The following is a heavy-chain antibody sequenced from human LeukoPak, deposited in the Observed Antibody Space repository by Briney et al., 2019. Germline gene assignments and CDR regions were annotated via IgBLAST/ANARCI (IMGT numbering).Heavy chain of an antibody. V-gene: IGHV3-23*01. Sequence: PGGSLRLSCAASGFTFSSYELNWVRQAPGKGVEWVSAISGSGGSTYYADSLKGRFTISRDNSKNTLYLQMNSLRAEDTAVYYCAKDPTYYYGSGSYEGYFDYWGQGTLVTVSS. CDR3: AKDPTYYYGSGSYEGYFDY. CDR2: ISGSGGST. D-gene: IGHD3-10*01. J-gene: IGHJ4*02. CDR1: GFTFSSYE.